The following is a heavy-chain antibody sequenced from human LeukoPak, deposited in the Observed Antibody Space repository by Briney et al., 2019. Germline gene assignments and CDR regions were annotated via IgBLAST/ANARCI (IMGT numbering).Heavy chain of an antibody. V-gene: IGHV3-23*01. J-gene: IGHJ4*02. Sequence: PGGSLRLSCAASGFTFSSYAMSWVRQAPGKGLEWVSAISGSGGNTYYADSVKGRFTISRDNSKNTLYLQMNILRAEDTAVYYCAILSFDYDERSGYQSYWGQGTLVTVSS. D-gene: IGHD3-22*01. CDR2: ISGSGGNT. CDR1: GFTFSSYA. CDR3: AILSFDYDERSGYQSY.